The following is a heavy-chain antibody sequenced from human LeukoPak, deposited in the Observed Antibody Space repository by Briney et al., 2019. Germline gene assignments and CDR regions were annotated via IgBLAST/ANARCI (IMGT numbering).Heavy chain of an antibody. CDR1: GYTFTGYY. V-gene: IGHV1-2*06. CDR2: INPNSGGR. Sequence: ASVKVSCKASGYTFTGYYMHWVRQAPGQGLEWMGRINPNSGGRNYAQKFQGRVTMTRDTSISTAYMELSRLRSDDTAVYYCARGLRRGYSYGGGVWGKGTTVTVSS. CDR3: ARGLRRGYSYGGGV. D-gene: IGHD5-18*01. J-gene: IGHJ6*04.